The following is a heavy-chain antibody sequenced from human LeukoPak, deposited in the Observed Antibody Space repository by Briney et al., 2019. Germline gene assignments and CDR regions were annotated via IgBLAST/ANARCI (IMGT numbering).Heavy chain of an antibody. Sequence: SVKIFCNTTRHSCTAYYNFWATQATRQGLVFMVCINLYNGATKYAQRFQSRVTMTRDTSINTAYMELGRLRYDDTDTYYCPSWAGGNEPVASFDYWGQGTLVTVSS. CDR1: RHSCTAYY. V-gene: IGHV1-2*02. D-gene: IGHD2-21*01. CDR2: INLYNGAT. J-gene: IGHJ4*02. CDR3: PSWAGGNEPVASFDY.